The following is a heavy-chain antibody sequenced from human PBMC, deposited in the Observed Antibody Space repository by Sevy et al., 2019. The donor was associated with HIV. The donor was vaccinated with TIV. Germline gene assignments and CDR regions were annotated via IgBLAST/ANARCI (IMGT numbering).Heavy chain of an antibody. Sequence: ASVKVSCKASGGTFSSYGISWVRQAPGQGLEWMGGIIPILGTVNYAQKFQGRVTITADESTKTAYMELSSLRSEYTAMYYCARGGGNGWYYFDYWGQETLVTVSS. D-gene: IGHD6-19*01. J-gene: IGHJ4*02. CDR1: GGTFSSYG. CDR2: IIPILGTV. CDR3: ARGGGNGWYYFDY. V-gene: IGHV1-69*13.